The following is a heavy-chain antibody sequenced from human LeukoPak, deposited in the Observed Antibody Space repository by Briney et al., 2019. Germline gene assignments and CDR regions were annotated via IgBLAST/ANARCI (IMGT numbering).Heavy chain of an antibody. Sequence: SATLSLTCAVYGGSFSGYYWSWIRQHPGKGLEWNREINHSGSTNYNPSLKSRVTISVDTSKNQFSLKLSSVTAADTAVYYCARRGRVGYDSSGYSYYYYYYMDVWGKGTTVTISS. CDR1: GGSFSGYY. J-gene: IGHJ6*03. CDR3: ARRGRVGYDSSGYSYYYYYYMDV. D-gene: IGHD3-22*01. V-gene: IGHV4-34*01. CDR2: INHSGST.